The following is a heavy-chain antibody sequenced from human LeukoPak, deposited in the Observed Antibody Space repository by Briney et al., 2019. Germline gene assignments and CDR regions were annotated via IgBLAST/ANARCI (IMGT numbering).Heavy chain of an antibody. Sequence: ASVKVPCKVSGHTLSELSMHWVRQAPGKGPEWMGGYDPEVGETIYPQKFQRRVTMTGDTSTDTAYMELSSLRSEDTAVYYCVVLWERLGELFFDFWGQGTLVTVSS. CDR2: YDPEVGET. V-gene: IGHV1-24*01. J-gene: IGHJ4*02. CDR3: VVLWERLGELFFDF. D-gene: IGHD1-26*01. CDR1: GHTLSELS.